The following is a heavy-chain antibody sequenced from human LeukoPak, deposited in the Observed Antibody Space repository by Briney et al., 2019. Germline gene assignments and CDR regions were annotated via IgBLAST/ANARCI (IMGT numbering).Heavy chain of an antibody. J-gene: IGHJ4*02. CDR3: TTDVLRDIVVVPAAASFDY. D-gene: IGHD2-2*01. CDR1: GFTFSNAW. CDR2: IKSKTDGGTT. Sequence: PGGSLRLSCAASGFTFSNAWMSWVRQAPGKGLEWVGRIKSKTDGGTTDYAAPVKGRFTISRDDSKNTLYLQMNSLKTEDTAVYYCTTDVLRDIVVVPAAASFDYWGQGTLVTVSS. V-gene: IGHV3-15*01.